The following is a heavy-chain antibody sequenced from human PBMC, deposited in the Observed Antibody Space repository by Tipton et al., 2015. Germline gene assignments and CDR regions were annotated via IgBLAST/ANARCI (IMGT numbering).Heavy chain of an antibody. J-gene: IGHJ6*02. CDR1: GYSINNDYY. V-gene: IGHV4-38-2*02. CDR2: TYYTGAT. CDR3: ARDFTPYQYYAMDV. Sequence: PGLVKPSETMSLTCDVSGYSINNDYYWGWIRQPPGKGPEWIGSTYYTGATYYNPSLNSRVTISIDTSRNQFSLNLSSVTAADTAVYYCARDFTPYQYYAMDVWGQGTTVTVSS.